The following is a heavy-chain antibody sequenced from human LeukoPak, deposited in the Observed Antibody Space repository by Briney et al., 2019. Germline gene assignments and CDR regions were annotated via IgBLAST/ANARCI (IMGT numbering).Heavy chain of an antibody. Sequence: SVKVSCKASGGTFSSYAISWVRQAPGQGLEWMGGIIPIFGTANYAQKFQGRVTITTDESTSTAYMELSSLRSEDTAVYYCAGAFCGGDCSPYYYYMGVWGKGTTVTVSS. CDR2: IIPIFGTA. V-gene: IGHV1-69*05. CDR1: GGTFSSYA. D-gene: IGHD2-21*01. CDR3: AGAFCGGDCSPYYYYMGV. J-gene: IGHJ6*03.